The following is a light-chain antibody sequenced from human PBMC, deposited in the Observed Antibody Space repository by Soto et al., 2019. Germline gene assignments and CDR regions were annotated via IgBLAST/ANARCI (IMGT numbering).Light chain of an antibody. Sequence: EIVLTRSPGTLSLSPGERATLSCRASQTACSNCLAWYQQKPGQAPRLLISGASNRATGIPDRFSGSGSGTDFTLTISRLEPEDFAVYYCQQYGGSPGFTFGPGTRVDIK. CDR3: QQYGGSPGFT. CDR1: QTACSNC. J-gene: IGKJ3*01. CDR2: GAS. V-gene: IGKV3-20*01.